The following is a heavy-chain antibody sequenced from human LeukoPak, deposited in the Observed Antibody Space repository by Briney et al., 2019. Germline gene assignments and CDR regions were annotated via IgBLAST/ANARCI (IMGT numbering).Heavy chain of an antibody. V-gene: IGHV1-18*01. Sequence: ASVKVSCKASGYTFTSFGISWVRQAPGHGLEWIGWISAYNGNPNYAQNLQGRVTMTTDTPTSTAYMELRSLRSDDTAVYYCARGRYCSSSSCYQIYYYYMDVWGKGTTVTVSS. CDR2: ISAYNGNP. CDR3: ARGRYCSSSSCYQIYYYYMDV. D-gene: IGHD2-2*01. CDR1: GYTFTSFG. J-gene: IGHJ6*03.